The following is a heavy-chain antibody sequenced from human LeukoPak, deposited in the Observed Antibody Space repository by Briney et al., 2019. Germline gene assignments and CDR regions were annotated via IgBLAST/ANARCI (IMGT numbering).Heavy chain of an antibody. D-gene: IGHD3-22*01. V-gene: IGHV3-23*01. J-gene: IGHJ4*02. Sequence: GGSLRLPCAASGFTFSSYAMSWVRQAPGKGLEWVSAISGSGGSTYYADSVKGRFTISRDNSKNTLYLQMNSLRAEDTAVYYCAKDLGFYDSSGYYYEVYWGQGTLVTVSS. CDR1: GFTFSSYA. CDR2: ISGSGGST. CDR3: AKDLGFYDSSGYYYEVY.